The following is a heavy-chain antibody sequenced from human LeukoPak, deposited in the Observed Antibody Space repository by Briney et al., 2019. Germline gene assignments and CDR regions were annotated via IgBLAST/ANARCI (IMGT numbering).Heavy chain of an antibody. CDR3: AKDMEVSGSLSGGMDV. V-gene: IGHV3-23*01. Sequence: GGSLRLSCAGYGFTFTGYAMSWVRQAPGKGLEWVSVISGSGGSTYYADSVKGRFSISRDNSKDTLHLQMSSLRAEDTAFYYCAKDMEVSGSLSGGMDVWGQGATVTVSS. D-gene: IGHD3-10*01. CDR2: ISGSGGST. CDR1: GFTFTGYA. J-gene: IGHJ6*02.